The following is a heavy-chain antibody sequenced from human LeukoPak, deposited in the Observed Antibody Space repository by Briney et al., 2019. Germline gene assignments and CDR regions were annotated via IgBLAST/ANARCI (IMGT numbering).Heavy chain of an antibody. CDR1: GYTFTSFY. Sequence: ASVRVSCKASGYTFTSFYMHWVRQAPGQGLEWMGIINPRGGSTTSAQKFQGRVTLTRDTSTTTVYMELSSLRSEDTAVYYCARDYHGSGSLTTFDYWGQGTLVTVSS. CDR2: INPRGGST. D-gene: IGHD3-10*01. J-gene: IGHJ4*02. CDR3: ARDYHGSGSLTTFDY. V-gene: IGHV1-46*01.